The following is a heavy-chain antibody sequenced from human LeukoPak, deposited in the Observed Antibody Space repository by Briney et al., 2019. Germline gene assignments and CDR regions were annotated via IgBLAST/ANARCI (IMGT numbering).Heavy chain of an antibody. CDR2: ISYDGSNK. CDR3: TKGGHGDY. V-gene: IGHV3-30*04. CDR1: GFTFSSYA. J-gene: IGHJ4*02. D-gene: IGHD2-21*02. Sequence: GGSLRLSCAASGFTFSSYAMHWVRQAPGKGLEWVAVISYDGSNKYYAGSVKGRFTISRDTSKNTLFLQMNSLRADDTAIYYCTKGGHGDYWGQGTMVTVSS.